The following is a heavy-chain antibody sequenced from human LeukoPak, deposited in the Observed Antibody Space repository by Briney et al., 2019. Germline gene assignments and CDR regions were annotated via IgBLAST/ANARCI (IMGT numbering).Heavy chain of an antibody. V-gene: IGHV3-11*01. CDR1: GFTFSDYY. CDR2: ISSSGSTI. Sequence: PGGSLRLSCAASGFTFSDYYMSWIRQAPGKGLEWVSYISSSGSTIYYADSVKGRLTISRDNAKNSLYLQMNSLRAEDTAVYYCARCITMVRGVFDYWGQGTLVTVSS. J-gene: IGHJ4*02. D-gene: IGHD3-10*01. CDR3: ARCITMVRGVFDY.